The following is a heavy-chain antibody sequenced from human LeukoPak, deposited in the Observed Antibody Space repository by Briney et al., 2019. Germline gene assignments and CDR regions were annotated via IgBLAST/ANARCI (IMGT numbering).Heavy chain of an antibody. CDR2: INSDGSTT. CDR1: GFTLSSYW. Sequence: GGSLRPSCAASGFTLSSYWMHWVRQAPGKGLVWVSRINSDGSTTTYADSVKGRFTISRDHAKNSLYLQLNSLRAEDTAVYYCARSRFYFDYWGQGTLVTVSS. J-gene: IGHJ4*02. CDR3: ARSRFYFDY. V-gene: IGHV3-74*01.